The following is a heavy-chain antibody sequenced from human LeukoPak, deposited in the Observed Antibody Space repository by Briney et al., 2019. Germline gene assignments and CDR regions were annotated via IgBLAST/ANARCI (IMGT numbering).Heavy chain of an antibody. CDR1: GFTFSSYA. CDR2: ISGSGGST. Sequence: GGSLRLSCAASGFTFSSYAMNWVRQAPGKGLEWVSAISGSGGSTYYADSVKGRFTISRDNSKNTLYLQMDSLRAEDTAVYFCAKESGSSGPWYFDLWGRGTLVTVSS. V-gene: IGHV3-23*01. J-gene: IGHJ2*01. D-gene: IGHD6-19*01. CDR3: AKESGSSGPWYFDL.